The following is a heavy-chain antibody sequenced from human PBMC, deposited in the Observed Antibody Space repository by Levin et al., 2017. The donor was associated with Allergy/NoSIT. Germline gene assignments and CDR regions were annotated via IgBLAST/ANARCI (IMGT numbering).Heavy chain of an antibody. D-gene: IGHD6-19*01. Sequence: ASVKVSCKASGYTFTGYYMHWVRQAPGQGLEWMGWINPNSGGTNYAQKFQGRVTMTRDTSISTAYMELSRLRSDDTAVYYCARASFHKQWQFDPWGQGTLVTVSS. J-gene: IGHJ5*02. CDR2: INPNSGGT. CDR1: GYTFTGYY. V-gene: IGHV1-2*02. CDR3: ARASFHKQWQFDP.